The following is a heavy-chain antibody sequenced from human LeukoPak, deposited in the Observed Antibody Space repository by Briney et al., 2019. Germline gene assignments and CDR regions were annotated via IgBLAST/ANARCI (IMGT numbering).Heavy chain of an antibody. D-gene: IGHD2-15*01. CDR3: ARASYCSGGSCYGGFDY. CDR2: IYSGGST. V-gene: IGHV3-53*01. J-gene: IGHJ4*02. Sequence: GGSLRLSCAASGFTVSSNYMTWVRQAPGKGLEWVYVIYSGGSTYYADSVKGRFTIFRDNSKNTLYLQMNSLRAEDTAVYYCARASYCSGGSCYGGFDYWGQGTLVTVSS. CDR1: GFTVSSNY.